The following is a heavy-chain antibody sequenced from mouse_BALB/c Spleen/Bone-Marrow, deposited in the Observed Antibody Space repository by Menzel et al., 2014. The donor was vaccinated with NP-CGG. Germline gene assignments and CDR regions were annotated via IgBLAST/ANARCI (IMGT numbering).Heavy chain of an antibody. CDR2: VDPANGNT. J-gene: IGHJ4*01. Sequence: EVRLVESGADLVKPGASVKLSCTASGFNIKDTYIHWVKQRPEQGLEWIGRVDPANGNTKYAPKFQGKATITADTSSNTAYLRLSSLTSEDTAVYYCARRFGNSPRDSAMVNWGRGTSVTVPS. D-gene: IGHD2-1*01. CDR1: GFNIKDTY. V-gene: IGHV14-3*02. CDR3: ARRFGNSPRDSAMVN.